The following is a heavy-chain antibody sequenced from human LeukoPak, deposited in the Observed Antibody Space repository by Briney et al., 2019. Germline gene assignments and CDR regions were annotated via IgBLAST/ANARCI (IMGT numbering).Heavy chain of an antibody. V-gene: IGHV4-59*01. Sequence: SETLSLTCTVSGGSISSYYWSWIRQPPGKGLEWIGYVYYSGSTNYNPSLKSRVTISVDTSKNQFSLKLSSVTAADTAVYYCATYTNRLHYWGQGTLVTVSS. D-gene: IGHD2-8*01. CDR2: VYYSGST. CDR3: ATYTNRLHY. J-gene: IGHJ4*02. CDR1: GGSISSYY.